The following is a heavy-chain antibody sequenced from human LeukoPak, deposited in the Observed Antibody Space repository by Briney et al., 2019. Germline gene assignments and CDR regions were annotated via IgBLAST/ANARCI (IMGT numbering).Heavy chain of an antibody. D-gene: IGHD3-22*01. CDR2: IYYSGST. CDR1: GHSISSYY. CDR3: ARGLAPVNYYDSPGAFDI. V-gene: IGHV4-59*01. J-gene: IGHJ3*02. Sequence: SETLSLTCTVSGHSISSYYWNWIRQPPGKGLEWIGFIYYSGSTNYNPSLKSRVTISVDTSKNQFSLKLSSVTAADTAVYYCARGLAPVNYYDSPGAFDIWGQGTMVTVSS.